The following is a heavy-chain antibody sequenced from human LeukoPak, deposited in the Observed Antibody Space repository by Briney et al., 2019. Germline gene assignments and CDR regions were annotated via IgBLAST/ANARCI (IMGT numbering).Heavy chain of an antibody. Sequence: SETLSLTCAVYGRSFSGYYWSWIRQPPGKGLEWIGEINHSGSTNYNPSLKSRVTISVDTSKNQFSLKLSSVTAADTAVYYCARGPGSSSWGGYWGQGTLVTVSS. CDR1: GRSFSGYY. CDR3: ARGPGSSSWGGY. J-gene: IGHJ4*02. V-gene: IGHV4-34*01. CDR2: INHSGST. D-gene: IGHD6-13*01.